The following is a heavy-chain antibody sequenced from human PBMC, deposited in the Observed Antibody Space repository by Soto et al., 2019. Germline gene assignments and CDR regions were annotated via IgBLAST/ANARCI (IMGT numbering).Heavy chain of an antibody. V-gene: IGHV3-15*01. CDR3: TTRVPELNCSSTSCSWFDP. D-gene: IGHD2-2*01. Sequence: EVQLVESGGGLVKPGGSLRLSCAASGFTFSNAWMSWVRQAPGKGLEWVGRIKSKTDGGTTDYAAPVKGRFTISRDDSKNTLYLQMNSLKTEDTAVYYCTTRVPELNCSSTSCSWFDPWGQGTLVTVSS. CDR1: GFTFSNAW. J-gene: IGHJ5*02. CDR2: IKSKTDGGTT.